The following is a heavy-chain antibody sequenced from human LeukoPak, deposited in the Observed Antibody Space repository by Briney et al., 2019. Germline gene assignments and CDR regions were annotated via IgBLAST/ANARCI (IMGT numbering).Heavy chain of an antibody. CDR1: GFTFSSYW. CDR2: INSDGSST. CDR3: ARVRTPFLYYDSSGPEN. D-gene: IGHD3-22*01. J-gene: IGHJ4*02. Sequence: GGSLRLSCAASGFTFSSYWMHWVRQAPGKGLVWVSRINSDGSSTSYADSVKGRFTISRDNAKNTLYLQMNSLRAEDTAVYYWARVRTPFLYYDSSGPENWGQGTLVTVSS. V-gene: IGHV3-74*01.